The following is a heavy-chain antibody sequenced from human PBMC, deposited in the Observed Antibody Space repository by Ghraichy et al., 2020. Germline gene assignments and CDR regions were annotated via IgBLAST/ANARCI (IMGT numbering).Heavy chain of an antibody. CDR3: VCGYSYGYLGY. Sequence: GESLNISCSASGFTFSSYAMHWVRQAPGKGLEFVSAISSSGSSTSYADSVKGRFTISRDNSKNTLFLQMSRLRAEDTAVYYCVCGYSYGYLGYWGQGTLVTVSS. D-gene: IGHD5-18*01. CDR2: ISSSGSST. CDR1: GFTFSSYA. J-gene: IGHJ4*02. V-gene: IGHV3-64D*06.